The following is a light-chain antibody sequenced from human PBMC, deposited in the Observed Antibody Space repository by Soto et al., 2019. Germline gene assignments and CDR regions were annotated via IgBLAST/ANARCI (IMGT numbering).Light chain of an antibody. CDR3: CSYAGGFTWV. Sequence: QSALTQPRSVSGSPGQSVTISCTGTSSDVVSWYQQHPGKAPKVIIYYVSQRPSGVPDRFSGSKSGNTASLTISGLQAEDEADYYCCSYAGGFTWVFGGGTKVTVL. CDR2: YVS. J-gene: IGLJ3*02. CDR1: SSDVV. V-gene: IGLV2-11*01.